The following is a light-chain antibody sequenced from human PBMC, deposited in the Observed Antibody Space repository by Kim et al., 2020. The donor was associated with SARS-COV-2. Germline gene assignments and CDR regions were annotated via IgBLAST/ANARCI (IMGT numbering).Light chain of an antibody. CDR3: QTWGTVV. J-gene: IGLJ2*01. Sequence: LGASVKLTCTLSSGHSSYAIAWHQQQPEKGPRYLMKLNSDGSHSKGDGIPDRFSGSSSGAERYLTISSLQSEDEADYYCQTWGTVVFGGGTQLAVL. CDR2: LNSDGSH. CDR1: SGHSSYA. V-gene: IGLV4-69*01.